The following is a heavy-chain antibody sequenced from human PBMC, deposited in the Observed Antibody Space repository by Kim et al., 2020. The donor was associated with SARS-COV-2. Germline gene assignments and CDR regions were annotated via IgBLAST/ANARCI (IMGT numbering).Heavy chain of an antibody. D-gene: IGHD2-2*01. CDR2: MNPNSGNT. CDR3: ARGDIVVVPAATSNYYYYGMDV. J-gene: IGHJ6*02. CDR1: GYTFTSYD. V-gene: IGHV1-8*01. Sequence: ASVKVSCKASGYTFTSYDINWVRQATGQGLEWMGWMNPNSGNTGYAQKFQGRVTMTRNTSISTAYMELSSLRSEDTAVYYCARGDIVVVPAATSNYYYYGMDVWGQGTTVTVSS.